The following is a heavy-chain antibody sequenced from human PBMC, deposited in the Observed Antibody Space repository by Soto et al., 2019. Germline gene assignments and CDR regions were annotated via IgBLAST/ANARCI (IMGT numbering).Heavy chain of an antibody. CDR1: GDTFNFYT. J-gene: IGHJ4*02. CDR2: IIPMLGMS. CDR3: ATNYGSGSTHFDN. D-gene: IGHD3-10*01. V-gene: IGHV1-69*02. Sequence: QVQLVQSGAEVKTPGSSVKVSCTASGDTFNFYTLSWVRQAPGQGLEWMGRIIPMLGMSNYAQKFQGRVTMIADKSTRKVYMVLSGLISEDTALYYCATNYGSGSTHFDNWGQGTLVTVSS.